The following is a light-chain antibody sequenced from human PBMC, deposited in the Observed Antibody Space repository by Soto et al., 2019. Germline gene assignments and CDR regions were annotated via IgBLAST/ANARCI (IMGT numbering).Light chain of an antibody. J-gene: IGKJ1*01. CDR1: QTISTY. Sequence: TPSPASLAASLVDRVTISCRASQTISTYVTWYRQKSGAAPELLIYDASTLQSGVPSRFRGGASGTDFTLTISSLQLDDFATYYCQQSYNTPLTFGQGTKVDIK. CDR2: DAS. V-gene: IGKV1-39*01. CDR3: QQSYNTPLT.